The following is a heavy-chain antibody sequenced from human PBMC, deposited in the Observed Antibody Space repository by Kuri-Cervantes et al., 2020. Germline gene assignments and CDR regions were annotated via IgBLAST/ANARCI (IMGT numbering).Heavy chain of an antibody. D-gene: IGHD3-16*01. J-gene: IGHJ1*01. CDR3: VRDWD. CDR2: ISSSSTTI. V-gene: IGHV3-48*01. Sequence: GESLKISCAASGFTFSNHGMNWVRQAPGKGLEWVSYISSSSTTIYYADSVKGRFTISRDNAKNSLFLQMNSLRADDTAVYYCVRDWDWGQGSLVTVSS. CDR1: GFTFSNHG.